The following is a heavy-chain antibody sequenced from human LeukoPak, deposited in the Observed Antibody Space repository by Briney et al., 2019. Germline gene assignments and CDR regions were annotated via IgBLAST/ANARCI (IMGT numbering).Heavy chain of an antibody. CDR2: MSNDGSNK. D-gene: IGHD3-22*01. J-gene: IGHJ2*01. V-gene: IGHV3-30*18. Sequence: PGRSLRLSCSASGFTFSSYGMHWVRQAPGKGLEWVAVMSNDGSNKDYADSVKGRFTISRDNSKNTLYLQMNSLRTDDTAVYYCAKPLHYYHSNAAWYFDLWGRGTLVTVSS. CDR3: AKPLHYYHSNAAWYFDL. CDR1: GFTFSSYG.